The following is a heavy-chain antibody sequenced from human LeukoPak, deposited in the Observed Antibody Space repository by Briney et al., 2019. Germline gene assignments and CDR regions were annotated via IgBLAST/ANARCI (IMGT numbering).Heavy chain of an antibody. D-gene: IGHD2-2*01. V-gene: IGHV3-20*04. CDR1: GFAFYEHG. J-gene: IGHJ4*02. CDR3: ARAPITSPFYFDY. Sequence: GGSLRLSCTASGFAFYEHGMSWVRQVPGKGLEWVSGINWRGGSTGYADPLRGRFTISRDNAKNSLYLQMDSLRAEDTALYYCARAPITSPFYFDYWGQGTLVTVSS. CDR2: INWRGGST.